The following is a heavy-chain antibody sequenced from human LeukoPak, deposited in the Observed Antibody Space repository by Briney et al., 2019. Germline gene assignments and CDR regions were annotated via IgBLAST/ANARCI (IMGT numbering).Heavy chain of an antibody. V-gene: IGHV1-18*01. Sequence: PSVKVSCKASGYTFTSYGISWVRQAPGQGLEWMGWISAYNGNTNYPQKLQGRVTMTTDTSTSTAYMELRSLRSDDTAVYYCARDTSGNLGADYWGQGTLVTVSS. CDR2: ISAYNGNT. J-gene: IGHJ4*02. D-gene: IGHD1-14*01. CDR3: ARDTSGNLGADY. CDR1: GYTFTSYG.